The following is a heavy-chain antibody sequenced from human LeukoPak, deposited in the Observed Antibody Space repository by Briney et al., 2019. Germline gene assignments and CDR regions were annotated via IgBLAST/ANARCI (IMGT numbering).Heavy chain of an antibody. CDR2: IAYYGNSK. D-gene: IGHD3-22*01. Sequence: GGSLRLSCAASGFTFSSYDVQWVREAPAKGLGRVALIAYYGNSKYYADSLKGRFTISRDNSTNKLFLQMISLRAAAAAAYYRANDERGYYDSSGFFGAIDYWGQGPLVSVSS. CDR3: ANDERGYYDSSGFFGAIDY. J-gene: IGHJ4*02. CDR1: GFTFSSYD. V-gene: IGHV3-30*07.